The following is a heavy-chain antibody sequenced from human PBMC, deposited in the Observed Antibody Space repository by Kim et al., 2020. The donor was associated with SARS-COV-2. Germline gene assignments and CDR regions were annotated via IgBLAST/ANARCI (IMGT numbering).Heavy chain of an antibody. D-gene: IGHD1-26*01. CDR1: GLTFSDYW. J-gene: IGHJ4*02. Sequence: GGSLRLSCAAFGLTFSDYWMSWVRQAPGKGLEWVASIKQGGTERYYVDSVKGRFTISRDNAKDSLYLQMNSLRVEDTAVYYCAKFNRAWDLDYWGQGILVTVSS. CDR2: IKQGGTER. V-gene: IGHV3-7*03. CDR3: AKFNRAWDLDY.